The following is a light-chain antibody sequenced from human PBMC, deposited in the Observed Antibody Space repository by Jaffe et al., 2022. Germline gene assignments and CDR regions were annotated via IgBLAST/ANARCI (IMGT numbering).Light chain of an antibody. V-gene: IGKV1-16*02. CDR1: QDIGNY. CDR2: AAS. J-gene: IGKJ4*01. CDR3: LQYHSYPVA. Sequence: DMQMTQSPSSLSASVGDRITITCRASQDIGNYLAWFQQKPGQAPKPLIYAASSLQSGVPSKFSGSGSATDFTLTIRSLQPEDFAIYYCLQYHSYPVAFGGGTKVEMK.